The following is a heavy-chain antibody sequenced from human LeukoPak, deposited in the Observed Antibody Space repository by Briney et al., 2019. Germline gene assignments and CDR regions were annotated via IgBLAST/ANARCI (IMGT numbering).Heavy chain of an antibody. V-gene: IGHV1-24*01. Sequence: ASVKVSCKVSGYTLTELSMHWVRQAPGKRLEWMGGFDPENDKTIYSQKFQGRVTMTEDTSTDTAYMDLSSLRSEDTAVYYCAILLVGLNTFDYWGQGTLVTVSS. D-gene: IGHD1-26*01. CDR1: GYTLTELS. CDR2: FDPENDKT. CDR3: AILLVGLNTFDY. J-gene: IGHJ4*02.